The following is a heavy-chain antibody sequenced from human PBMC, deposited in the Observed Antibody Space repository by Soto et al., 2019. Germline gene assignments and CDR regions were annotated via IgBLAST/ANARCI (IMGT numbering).Heavy chain of an antibody. D-gene: IGHD6-13*01. CDR3: ARGLPAYSRRYFDY. V-gene: IGHV1-69*13. CDR1: GGTFNSYA. Sequence: GASVKVSCKASGGTFNSYAISWVRQAPGQGLEWMGGIIPIFGTANYAQKFQGRVTITADESTSTAYMELSSLRSEDTAVYYCARGLPAYSRRYFDYWGQGTLVTVSS. CDR2: IIPIFGTA. J-gene: IGHJ4*02.